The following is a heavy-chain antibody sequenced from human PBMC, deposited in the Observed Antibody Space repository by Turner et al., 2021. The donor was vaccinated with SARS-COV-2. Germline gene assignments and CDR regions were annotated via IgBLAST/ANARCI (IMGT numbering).Heavy chain of an antibody. CDR2: INSDGSFT. J-gene: IGHJ3*02. Sequence: EVQLVESGGGLVQPGGSLRLSCAASGFTFSSYGMHWVRPATGKWLVWVSHINSDGSFTSYADSVKGRFTISRDNAKNTLYLQRNSLRAEDTAVYYCARDQRDSVIWSGYGAFDIWGQGTMVTVSS. CDR1: GFTFSSYG. D-gene: IGHD3-3*01. V-gene: IGHV3-74*01. CDR3: ARDQRDSVIWSGYGAFDI.